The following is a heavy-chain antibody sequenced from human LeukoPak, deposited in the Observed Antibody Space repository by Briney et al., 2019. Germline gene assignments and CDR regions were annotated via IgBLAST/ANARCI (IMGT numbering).Heavy chain of an antibody. J-gene: IGHJ4*02. CDR2: ISSSGTTI. CDR1: GFTFDDYG. V-gene: IGHV3-48*03. Sequence: GGSLRLSCAASGFTFDDYGMSWVRQAPGKGLEWVSYISSSGTTIYYADSVKGRFTISRDNAKNSLYLRMNSLRAEDTAVYYCASLTTVKDYWGQGTLVTVSS. D-gene: IGHD4-17*01. CDR3: ASLTTVKDY.